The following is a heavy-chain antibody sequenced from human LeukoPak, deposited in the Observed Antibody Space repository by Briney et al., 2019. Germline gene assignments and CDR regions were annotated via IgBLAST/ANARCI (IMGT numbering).Heavy chain of an antibody. D-gene: IGHD1/OR15-1a*01. CDR2: IYPGESDT. CDR3: ARSRAKGTIGVGAFDI. J-gene: IGHJ3*02. V-gene: IGHV5-51*01. Sequence: GESLKISCKGSGYSFTSYWIGWVRQRPGKGLEWMGIIYPGESDTRYSPSFQGQVTISADKSISTAYLQWSSLKASDNAMYYCARSRAKGTIGVGAFDIWGQGTMVTVSS. CDR1: GYSFTSYW.